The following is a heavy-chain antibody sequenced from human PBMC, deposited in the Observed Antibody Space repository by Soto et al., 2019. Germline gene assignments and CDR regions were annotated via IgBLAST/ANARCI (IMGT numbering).Heavy chain of an antibody. Sequence: GGSLRLSCAASGFIFTRYSMNWVRQAPGKGLEWVSSISSTTSYIYYGDSMKGRFTISRDNAKNSLYLEMNSLRAEDTAVYYCARESEDLTSNFDYWGQGTLVTVSS. CDR3: ARESEDLTSNFDY. CDR1: GFIFTRYS. CDR2: ISSTTSYI. V-gene: IGHV3-21*06. J-gene: IGHJ4*02.